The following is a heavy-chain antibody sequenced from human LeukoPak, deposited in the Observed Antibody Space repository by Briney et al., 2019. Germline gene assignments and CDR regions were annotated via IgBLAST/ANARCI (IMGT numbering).Heavy chain of an antibody. D-gene: IGHD3-10*01. V-gene: IGHV5-51*01. CDR3: ARARYYGSGSYLPFDY. CDR1: GYSFTSYW. Sequence: GESLKISCKGSGYSFTSYWIGWVRQMPGKGLEWTGIIYPGDSDTRYSPSFQGQVTISADKSISTAYLQWSSLKASDTAMYYCARARYYGSGSYLPFDYWGQGTLVTVSS. CDR2: IYPGDSDT. J-gene: IGHJ4*02.